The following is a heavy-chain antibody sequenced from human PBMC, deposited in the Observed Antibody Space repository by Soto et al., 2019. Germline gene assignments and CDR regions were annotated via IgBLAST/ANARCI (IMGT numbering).Heavy chain of an antibody. CDR2: TYYKSKWYN. D-gene: IGHD3-10*01. CDR3: ARVYYGSGSYYKGNDY. Sequence: SQTLSRTCAISGDSVSSNSAAWNWIRQSPSRGLEWLGRTYYKSKWYNDYAVSVKSRITINPDTSKNQFSLQLNSVTPEDTAVYYCARVYYGSGSYYKGNDYWGQGTLVTVSS. V-gene: IGHV6-1*01. CDR1: GDSVSSNSAA. J-gene: IGHJ4*02.